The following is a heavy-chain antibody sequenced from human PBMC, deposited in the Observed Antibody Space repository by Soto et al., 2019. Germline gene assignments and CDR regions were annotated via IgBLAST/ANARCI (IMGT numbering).Heavy chain of an antibody. Sequence: SVKVSCKASGGTFSSYAISWVRQAPGQGLEWMGGIIPIFGTANYAQKFQGRVTITADESTSTAYMELSSLRSEDTAVYYCARSDYGDYKDYYYYGMDVWGQGTTVTVSS. CDR3: ARSDYGDYKDYYYYGMDV. CDR2: IIPIFGTA. J-gene: IGHJ6*02. D-gene: IGHD4-17*01. CDR1: GGTFSSYA. V-gene: IGHV1-69*13.